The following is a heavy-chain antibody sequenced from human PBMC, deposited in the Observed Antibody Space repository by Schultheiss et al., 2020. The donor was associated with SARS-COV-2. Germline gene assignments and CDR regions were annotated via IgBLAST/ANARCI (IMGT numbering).Heavy chain of an antibody. D-gene: IGHD2-2*01. CDR3: AKDSLGYCSSTSCPNWFDP. Sequence: GGSLRLSCAASGFTVSSNYMSWVRQAPGKGLEWVSVIYSGGSTYYADSVKGRFTISRDNSKNTLYLQMNSLRAEDTAVYYCAKDSLGYCSSTSCPNWFDPWGQGSLVTVSS. V-gene: IGHV3-53*01. J-gene: IGHJ5*02. CDR2: IYSGGST. CDR1: GFTVSSNY.